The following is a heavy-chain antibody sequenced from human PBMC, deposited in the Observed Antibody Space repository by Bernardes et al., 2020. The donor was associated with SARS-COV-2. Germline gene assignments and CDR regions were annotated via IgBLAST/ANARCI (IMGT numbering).Heavy chain of an antibody. D-gene: IGHD3-3*01. J-gene: IGHJ4*02. CDR2: ISSSSSTI. Sequence: GGSLRLSCAASGFTFSSYSMNWVRQAPGKGLEWVSYISSSSSTIYYADSVKGRFTISRDNAKNSLYLQMNSLRAEDTAVYYCARDSFNYEFWSGNGIDYWGQGSQGTVSS. CDR3: ARDSFNYEFWSGNGIDY. V-gene: IGHV3-48*04. CDR1: GFTFSSYS.